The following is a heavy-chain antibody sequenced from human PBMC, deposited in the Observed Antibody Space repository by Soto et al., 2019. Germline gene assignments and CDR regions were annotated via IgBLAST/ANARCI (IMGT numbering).Heavy chain of an antibody. J-gene: IGHJ5*02. CDR1: GFTVSSYA. Sequence: EVQLLESGGGLVLPGGSLRLSCAASGFTVSSYAMTWVRQAPGKGLEWVSGISRSGRSTYYADSVRGRFTISRDNSKNTLYLQMNSLRADDTAVYYCAKVASGSYDWFDPWGQGTLVTVSS. CDR2: ISRSGRST. V-gene: IGHV3-23*01. CDR3: AKVASGSYDWFDP. D-gene: IGHD1-26*01.